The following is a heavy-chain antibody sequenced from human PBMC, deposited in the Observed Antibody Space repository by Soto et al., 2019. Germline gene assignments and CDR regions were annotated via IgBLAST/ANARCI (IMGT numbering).Heavy chain of an antibody. Sequence: GGSLRLSCAASGFTFSSYAMSWVRQATGKGLEWVSAISGSGCSTYYADSVKGRFTISRDNSKNTLYLQMNSLRAEDTAVYYCAKDLGITGTRRLFYGMDVWGQGTTVTVSS. CDR1: GFTFSSYA. CDR2: ISGSGCST. D-gene: IGHD1-7*01. J-gene: IGHJ6*02. V-gene: IGHV3-23*01. CDR3: AKDLGITGTRRLFYGMDV.